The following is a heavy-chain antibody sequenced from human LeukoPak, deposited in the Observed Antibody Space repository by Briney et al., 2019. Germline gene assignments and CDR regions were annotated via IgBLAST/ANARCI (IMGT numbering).Heavy chain of an antibody. CDR3: EKDGDGGCGN. J-gene: IGHJ4*02. Sequence: PGGSLRLSCAASGFTFSSYAMHWVRQAPGKGLEWVAVISYDGSNKYYADSVKGRFTISRDNSKNTLYLQMNSLRTEDTAVYYCEKDGDGGCGNGGKGPLVTVSS. CDR1: GFTFSSYA. CDR2: ISYDGSNK. D-gene: IGHD1-1*01. V-gene: IGHV3-30-3*01.